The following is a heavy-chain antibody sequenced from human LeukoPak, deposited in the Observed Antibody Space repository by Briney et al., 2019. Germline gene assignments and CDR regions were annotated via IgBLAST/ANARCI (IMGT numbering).Heavy chain of an antibody. CDR1: GFTFSSYA. V-gene: IGHV3-23*01. CDR3: ARERIYFGSGQDLSDTRLFYYYGMDV. D-gene: IGHD3-10*01. CDR2: ISASGDDT. J-gene: IGHJ6*02. Sequence: GGSLRLSCAASGFTFSSYAMSWVRQVPGTGLEWVSAISASGDDTYYSDSVKGRFTISRDNSKNTLYLQMSSLRVEDTAVYYCARERIYFGSGQDLSDTRLFYYYGMDVWGQGTTVTVSS.